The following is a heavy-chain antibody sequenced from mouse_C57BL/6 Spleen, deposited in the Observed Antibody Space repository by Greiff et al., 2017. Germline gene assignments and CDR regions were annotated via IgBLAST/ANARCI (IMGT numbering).Heavy chain of an antibody. D-gene: IGHD1-1*02. Sequence: DVKLVESGGGLVKPGGSLKLSCAASGFTLSSYAMSWVRQTPEKRLEWVATISDGGSYTYYPDNVKGRFTISRDNAKNNLYLQMSHLKSEDTAMYYCARAGGFDYWGQGTTLTVSS. CDR1: GFTLSSYA. CDR3: ARAGGFDY. J-gene: IGHJ2*01. V-gene: IGHV5-4*03. CDR2: ISDGGSYT.